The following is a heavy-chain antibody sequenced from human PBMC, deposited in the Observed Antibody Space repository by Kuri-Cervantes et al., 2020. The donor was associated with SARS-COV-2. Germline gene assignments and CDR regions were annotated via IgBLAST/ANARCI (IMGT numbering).Heavy chain of an antibody. CDR2: ISSSSSYI. J-gene: IGHJ4*02. CDR3: ARGGSTISLDC. Sequence: GGSLRLSCAASGFTFSSYGMHWVRQAPGKGLEWVSSISSSSSYIYYADSVKGRFTISRDNAKNSLYLQMNSLRAEDTAVYYCARGGSTISLDCWGQGTLVTVSS. V-gene: IGHV3-21*01. D-gene: IGHD5/OR15-5a*01. CDR1: GFTFSSYG.